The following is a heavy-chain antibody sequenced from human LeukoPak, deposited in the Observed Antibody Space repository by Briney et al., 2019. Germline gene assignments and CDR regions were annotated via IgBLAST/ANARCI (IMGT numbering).Heavy chain of an antibody. J-gene: IGHJ4*02. V-gene: IGHV4-39*01. CDR2: IYYSGIT. CDR1: GGSISSSSYY. D-gene: IGHD3-10*01. CDR3: ARRPPGAPFDY. Sequence: SETLSLTCTVSGGSISSSSYYWGWIRQPPGKGLEWIGSIYYSGITYYNPSLKSRVTISVDTTKNQLSLTLTSVTAADTAVYYCARRPPGAPFDYWGQGTLVTVSS.